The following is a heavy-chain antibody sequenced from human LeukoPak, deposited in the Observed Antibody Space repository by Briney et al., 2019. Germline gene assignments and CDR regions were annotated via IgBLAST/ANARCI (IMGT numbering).Heavy chain of an antibody. Sequence: MPSETLSLTCAVYGGSFSGYYWSWIRQPPGKGLEWIGYIYYSGSTNYNPSLKSRVTISVDTSKNQFSLKLSSVTAADTAVYYCAKGLRHGAFDVWGQGTMVTVSS. D-gene: IGHD4-17*01. CDR3: AKGLRHGAFDV. CDR2: IYYSGST. V-gene: IGHV4-59*01. J-gene: IGHJ3*01. CDR1: GGSFSGYY.